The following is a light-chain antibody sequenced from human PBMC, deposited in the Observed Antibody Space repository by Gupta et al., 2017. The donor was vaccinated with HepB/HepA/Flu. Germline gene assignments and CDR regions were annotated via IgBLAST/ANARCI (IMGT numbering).Light chain of an antibody. V-gene: IGKV3-15*01. CDR3: QQYNNWPWT. J-gene: IGKJ1*01. Sequence: EIVMTQSPATLSVSPGERATLSCWASQSVSSNLAWYQQKPGQATRLLINGASTRATGIPARISGSGSGTEFTLTISSLQSEDFAVYYCQQYNNWPWTFGQGTKVEIK. CDR1: QSVSSN. CDR2: GAS.